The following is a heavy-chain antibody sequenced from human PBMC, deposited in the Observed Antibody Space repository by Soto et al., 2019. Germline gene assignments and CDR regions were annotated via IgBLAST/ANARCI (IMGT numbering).Heavy chain of an antibody. D-gene: IGHD6-19*01. CDR2: IYPGDSET. CDR1: GYRFTTYW. J-gene: IGHJ2*01. CDR3: ARHLGVTVAGTRWYFDL. Sequence: GESLKISCDGSGYRFTTYWIGWVRQMPCKGLEWMGIIYPGDSETRYNPSFQGHVTISADKSNNTTYLQWTSLKASDTATYYCARHLGVTVAGTRWYFDLWGRGTLVTVSS. V-gene: IGHV5-51*01.